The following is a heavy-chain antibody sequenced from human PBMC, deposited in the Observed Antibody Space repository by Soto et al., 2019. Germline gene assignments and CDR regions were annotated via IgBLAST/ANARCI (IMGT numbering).Heavy chain of an antibody. Sequence: SETLSLTCTVSGDSISNYYWSWIRKPPGKGLEWIGYIYYSGSTNYNPSLKSRVTISVDTSKNQFSLKLSSVTAADTAVYYCARRGLHCSGGSCYHWFDPWGQGTLVTVS. CDR1: GDSISNYY. CDR3: ARRGLHCSGGSCYHWFDP. D-gene: IGHD2-15*01. V-gene: IGHV4-59*12. J-gene: IGHJ5*02. CDR2: IYYSGST.